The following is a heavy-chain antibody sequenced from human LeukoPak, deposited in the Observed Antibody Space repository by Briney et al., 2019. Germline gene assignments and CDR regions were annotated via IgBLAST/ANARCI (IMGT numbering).Heavy chain of an antibody. V-gene: IGHV4-39*07. CDR3: ARGGYYGSGNDFRFDP. D-gene: IGHD3-10*01. Sequence: PSETLSLTCTVSGGSISSSSYYWGWIRQPPGKGLEWIGSIYSSGSTYYNPSLKSRVTISVDTSKNQFSLKLSSVTAADTAVYYCARGGYYGSGNDFRFDPWGQGTLVTVSS. CDR1: GGSISSSSYY. CDR2: IYSSGST. J-gene: IGHJ5*02.